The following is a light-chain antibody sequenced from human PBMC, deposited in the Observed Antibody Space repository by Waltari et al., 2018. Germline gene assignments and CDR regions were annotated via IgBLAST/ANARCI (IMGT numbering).Light chain of an antibody. Sequence: QSALTQPASVSGSPGQSITISCTGTSHDVGNYDLVSWYQQHPGKATKLIIYEVTKRPSGFSNRFSGSKSGNTASLTISGLHTEDEGDYYCCSYSGDLSFGVVFGGGTKLTVL. CDR3: CSYSGDLSFGVV. J-gene: IGLJ2*01. CDR1: SHDVGNYDL. V-gene: IGLV2-23*02. CDR2: EVT.